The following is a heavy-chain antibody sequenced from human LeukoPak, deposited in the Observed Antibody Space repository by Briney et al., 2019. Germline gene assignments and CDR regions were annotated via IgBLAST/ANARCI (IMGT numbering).Heavy chain of an antibody. J-gene: IGHJ5*02. D-gene: IGHD3-10*01. CDR1: GFTFSDYY. CDR3: ARDRFYGSGTRWFDP. CDR2: ISSSGSTI. V-gene: IGHV3-11*01. Sequence: GGSLRLSCAASGFTFSDYYMSWIRQAPGKGLEWVSYISSSGSTIYYADSVKGRFTISRDNAKNSLYLQMNSLRAEDTAVYYCARDRFYGSGTRWFDPWGQGTLVTVSS.